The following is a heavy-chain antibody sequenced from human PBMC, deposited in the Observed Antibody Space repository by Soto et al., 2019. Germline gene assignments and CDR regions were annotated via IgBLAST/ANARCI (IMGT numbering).Heavy chain of an antibody. CDR2: VSAYNGER. CDR1: GYTFTNYV. Sequence: QVQLVQSGAEVKKPGASVKVSCKASGYTFTNYVINCVRQAPGQGLEWLGWVSAYNGERRYAQRVQARVIMTTDTSTTTAYMELSSLRSDDTAVDYCSRGTSIPASGDYWGQGTLVTVSS. J-gene: IGHJ4*01. D-gene: IGHD6-6*01. CDR3: SRGTSIPASGDY. V-gene: IGHV1-18*01.